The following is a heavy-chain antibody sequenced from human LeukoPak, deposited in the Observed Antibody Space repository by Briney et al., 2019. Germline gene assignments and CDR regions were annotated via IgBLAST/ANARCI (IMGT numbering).Heavy chain of an antibody. J-gene: IGHJ4*02. CDR3: ARSTYCGGDCPFDY. Sequence: SGPTLVNPTQTLTLTCTFSGFSLSAPKMRVSWIRQPPGKALERLAPIDWDDDKFYSASLKTRLTISKDTSKNQVVLTMTNMDPVDTATYYCARSTYCGGDCPFDYWGQGTLVTVSS. D-gene: IGHD2-21*02. CDR2: IDWDDDK. CDR1: GFSLSAPKMR. V-gene: IGHV2-70*04.